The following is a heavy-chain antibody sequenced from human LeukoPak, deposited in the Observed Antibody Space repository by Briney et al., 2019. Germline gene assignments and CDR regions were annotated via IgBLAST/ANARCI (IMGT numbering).Heavy chain of an antibody. CDR2: ISSSSSYI. Sequence: GGSLRLSCAASGFTFSSYSMNWVRQAPGKGLEWVPSISSSSSYIYYADSVKGRFTISRDNAKNSLYLQMNSLRAEDTAVYYCARDAVDYCSSTSCYPADWGQGTLVTVSS. CDR1: GFTFSSYS. V-gene: IGHV3-21*01. J-gene: IGHJ4*02. D-gene: IGHD2-2*01. CDR3: ARDAVDYCSSTSCYPAD.